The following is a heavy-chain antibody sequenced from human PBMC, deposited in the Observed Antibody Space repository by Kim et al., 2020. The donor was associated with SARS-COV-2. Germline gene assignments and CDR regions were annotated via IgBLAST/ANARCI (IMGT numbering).Heavy chain of an antibody. J-gene: IGHJ5*02. D-gene: IGHD6-19*01. CDR2: ISSGSSSI. CDR3: ARRVAGGDNWVDL. Sequence: GGSLRLSCAASGFIFSAYGMHWVRQAPWKGLQLVSFISSGSSSIHYADSVKGRFTISRDNAKKSLFLQMNSLRAEDTAVYVCARRVAGGDNWVDLWGQG. V-gene: IGHV3-21*01. CDR1: GFIFSAYG.